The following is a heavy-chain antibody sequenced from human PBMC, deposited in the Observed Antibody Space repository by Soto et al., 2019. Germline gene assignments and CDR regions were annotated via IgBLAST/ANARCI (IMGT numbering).Heavy chain of an antibody. V-gene: IGHV4-39*01. CDR1: GGSIRSNSYY. J-gene: IGHJ5*02. CDR2: IYYGGST. D-gene: IGHD2-2*01. Sequence: SETLSLTCTVSGGSIRSNSYYWGWIRQPPGRGLEWIGSIYYGGSTNYNPSLKSRVTISVDTSKNQFSLKLSSVTAADTAVYYCARHSTTRASGWFDPWGQGTLVTVSS. CDR3: ARHSTTRASGWFDP.